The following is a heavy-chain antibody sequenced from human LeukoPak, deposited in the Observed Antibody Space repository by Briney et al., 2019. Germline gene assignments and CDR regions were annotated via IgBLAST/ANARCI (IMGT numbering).Heavy chain of an antibody. CDR3: AGAGRPYYYDSSGYLDY. J-gene: IGHJ4*02. V-gene: IGHV1-18*01. CDR1: GYTFTSYG. CDR2: ISAYNGNT. D-gene: IGHD3-22*01. Sequence: GASVKVSCKASGYTFTSYGISWVRQAPGQGLEWMGWISAYNGNTNYAQKLQGRVTMTTDTSTSTAYMELRSLRSDDTAVYYCAGAGRPYYYDSSGYLDYWGQGTLVTVSS.